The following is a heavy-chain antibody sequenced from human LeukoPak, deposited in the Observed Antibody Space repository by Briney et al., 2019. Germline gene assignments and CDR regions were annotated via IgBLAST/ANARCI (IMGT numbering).Heavy chain of an antibody. J-gene: IGHJ3*02. D-gene: IGHD3-22*01. V-gene: IGHV3-23*01. CDR3: AKAITMIVVVTADDAFDI. CDR2: ISVSGGST. CDR1: GFTFSSYA. Sequence: QPGGSLRLSCAASGFTFSSYAMSWVRQAPGKGLEWVSAISVSGGSTYYADSVKGRFTISRDNSKNTLYLQMNSLRAEDTAVYYCAKAITMIVVVTADDAFDIWGQGTMVTVSS.